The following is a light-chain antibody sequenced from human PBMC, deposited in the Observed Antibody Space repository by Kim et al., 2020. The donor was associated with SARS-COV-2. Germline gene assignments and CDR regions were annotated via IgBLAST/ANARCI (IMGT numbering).Light chain of an antibody. Sequence: SVSPGQTASITCSGDKLGDKYACWYQQKPGQSPGLVIYQDSKRPSGIPERFSGSNSGNTATLTISGTQAMDEADYYCQAWDSSTWVFGGGTKVTVL. V-gene: IGLV3-1*01. CDR2: QDS. CDR1: KLGDKY. CDR3: QAWDSSTWV. J-gene: IGLJ3*02.